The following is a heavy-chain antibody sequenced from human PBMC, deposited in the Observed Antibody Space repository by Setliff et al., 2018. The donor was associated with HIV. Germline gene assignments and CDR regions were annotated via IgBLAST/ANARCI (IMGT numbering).Heavy chain of an antibody. D-gene: IGHD3-9*01. Sequence: SETLSLTCTISGVYISNYHWGWIRQPPGRGLEWIGSIHTTGSPKNNPSLQSRVSISIDMAKSLFSLELSSVTAADTAVYYCARLLEGPDYSSDFQYFDWFPDVWGQGTLVTVSS. CDR2: IHTTGSP. CDR1: GVYISNYH. CDR3: ARLLEGPDYSSDFQYFDWFPDV. J-gene: IGHJ4*02. V-gene: IGHV4-4*08.